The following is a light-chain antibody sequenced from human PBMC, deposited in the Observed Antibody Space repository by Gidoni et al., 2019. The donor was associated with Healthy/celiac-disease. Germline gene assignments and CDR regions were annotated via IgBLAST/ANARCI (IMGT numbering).Light chain of an antibody. J-gene: IGKJ1*01. CDR1: QSISSY. CDR2: AAS. Sequence: DIQMTQSPSSLSASVGDRVTITCRASQSISSYFNWYQQKPGKAPKLLIYAASSLQSGVPSRLSGSGAGTDCTLTISSLQPEDFATYYCQQSYSTPRAWTFGQGTKVEIK. V-gene: IGKV1-39*01. CDR3: QQSYSTPRAWT.